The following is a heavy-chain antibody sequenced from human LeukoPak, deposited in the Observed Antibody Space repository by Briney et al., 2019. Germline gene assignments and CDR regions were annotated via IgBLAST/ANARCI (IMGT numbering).Heavy chain of an antibody. V-gene: IGHV1-69*05. Sequence: SVKVSCKASGGTFSSYAISWVRQAPGQGLEWMGRIIPIFSTANYAQKFQGRVTITTDESTSTAYMELSSLRSEDTAVYYCAREGVRITMIVVVITGGLDYWGQGTLVTVSS. D-gene: IGHD3-22*01. CDR1: GGTFSSYA. CDR2: IIPIFSTA. CDR3: AREGVRITMIVVVITGGLDY. J-gene: IGHJ4*02.